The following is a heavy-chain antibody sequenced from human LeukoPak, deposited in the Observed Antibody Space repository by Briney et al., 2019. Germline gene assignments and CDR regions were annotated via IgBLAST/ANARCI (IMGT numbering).Heavy chain of an antibody. CDR1: GGSISSSSCY. J-gene: IGHJ4*02. CDR3: ARHSCDWRGGDCLDY. Sequence: SETLSLTCTVSGGSISSSSCYWGWIRQPPGKGLEWIGYIYYSGNTNYNPSLKSRVTISVDTSNNQFSLKLSSVTAADTAVYYCARHSCDWRGGDCLDYWGQGTLVTVSS. D-gene: IGHD2-21*01. V-gene: IGHV4-61*05. CDR2: IYYSGNT.